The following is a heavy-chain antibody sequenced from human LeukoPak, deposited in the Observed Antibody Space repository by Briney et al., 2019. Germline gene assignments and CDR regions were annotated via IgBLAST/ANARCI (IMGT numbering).Heavy chain of an antibody. CDR2: IYYSGST. J-gene: IGHJ6*03. Sequence: SETLSLTCTVSGGSISSYYWSWIRQPPGKGLEWIGYIYYSGSTNYNPSLKSRVTISVDTSKNQFSLKLSSVTAADTAVYYCARGGGSYSDYYYYMDVWGKGTTVTVSS. CDR3: ARGGGSYSDYYYYMDV. D-gene: IGHD1-26*01. CDR1: GGSISSYY. V-gene: IGHV4-59*08.